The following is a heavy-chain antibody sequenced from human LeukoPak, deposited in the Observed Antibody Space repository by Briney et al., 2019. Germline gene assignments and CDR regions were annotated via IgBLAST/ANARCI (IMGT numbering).Heavy chain of an antibody. Sequence: LKISCKGSGYSFTSYWIGWVRQMPGKGLEWTGIIYPGDSDTRYSPSFQGQVTISADKSISTAYLQWSSLKASDTAMYYCARPQVGATSWLDPWGQGTLVTVSS. J-gene: IGHJ5*02. CDR1: GYSFTSYW. CDR2: IYPGDSDT. V-gene: IGHV5-51*01. CDR3: ARPQVGATSWLDP. D-gene: IGHD1-26*01.